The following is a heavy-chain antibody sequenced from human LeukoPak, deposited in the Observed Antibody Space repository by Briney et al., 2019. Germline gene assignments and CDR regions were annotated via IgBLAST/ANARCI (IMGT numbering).Heavy chain of an antibody. CDR2: INPNSGGT. Sequence: GASVKVSCKASGYTXTGYYMHWVRQAPGQGLEWMGWINPNSGGTNYAQKFQGRVTMTRDTSISTAYMELSRLRSDDTAVYYCAREWDYDIRGPFFGYWGQGTLVTVSS. D-gene: IGHD3-22*01. J-gene: IGHJ4*02. V-gene: IGHV1-2*02. CDR1: GYTXTGYY. CDR3: AREWDYDIRGPFFGY.